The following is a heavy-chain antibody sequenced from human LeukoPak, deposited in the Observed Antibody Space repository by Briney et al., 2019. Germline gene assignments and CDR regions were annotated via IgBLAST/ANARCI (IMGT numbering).Heavy chain of an antibody. V-gene: IGHV4-59*01. J-gene: IGHJ3*02. CDR1: GGSISSYY. CDR3: ARGPRTMIVVLITKGAFDI. CDR2: IYYSGST. Sequence: SETLSLTCTVSGGSISSYYWSWIRQPPGKGLEWIGYIYYSGSTNYNPSLKSRVTISVDTSKNQFSLKLSSVTAADTAVYYCARGPRTMIVVLITKGAFDIWGQGTMVTVSS. D-gene: IGHD3-22*01.